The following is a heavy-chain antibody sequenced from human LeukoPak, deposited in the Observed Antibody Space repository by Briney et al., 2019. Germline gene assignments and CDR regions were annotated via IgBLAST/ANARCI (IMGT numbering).Heavy chain of an antibody. V-gene: IGHV4-59*01. J-gene: IGHJ6*03. Sequence: PSETLSLTCSVSGGSISSYYWSWIRQPPGKGLGWLGYIYYSGSTHYNPSLKSRVTISVDTSKNQFSLKLSSVTAADTAVYYCAKTYYDILTGYGGPYYMDVWGKGTTVTVSS. CDR3: AKTYYDILTGYGGPYYMDV. CDR2: IYYSGST. CDR1: GGSISSYY. D-gene: IGHD3-9*01.